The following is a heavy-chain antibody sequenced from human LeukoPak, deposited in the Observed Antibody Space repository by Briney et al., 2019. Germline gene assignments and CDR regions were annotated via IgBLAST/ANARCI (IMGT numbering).Heavy chain of an antibody. Sequence: GGFLRLSCAASGFTFSSYSMNWVRQAPGKGLEWVSYISSSSSTIYYADSVKGRFTISRDNAKNSLYLQMNSLRAEDTAVYYCAREGGGYCTNGVCYTGDYFDYWGQGTLVTVSS. V-gene: IGHV3-48*01. CDR1: GFTFSSYS. J-gene: IGHJ4*02. CDR2: ISSSSSTI. CDR3: AREGGGYCTNGVCYTGDYFDY. D-gene: IGHD2-8*01.